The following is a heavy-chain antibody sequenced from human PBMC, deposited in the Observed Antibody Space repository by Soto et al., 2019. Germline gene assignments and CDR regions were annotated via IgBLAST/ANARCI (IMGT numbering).Heavy chain of an antibody. J-gene: IGHJ1*01. Sequence: QVQLQQWGAGLLKPSETLSLTCAVYGGSFSGYYWSWIRQPPGKGLEWIGEINHSGSTNYNPSLKSRVTISVDTSKSQVSLKLSSVTAADTAVYYCARGPRTLGYCSSTSCYAVGYFQHWGQGTLVTVSS. CDR2: INHSGST. CDR3: ARGPRTLGYCSSTSCYAVGYFQH. V-gene: IGHV4-34*01. D-gene: IGHD2-2*01. CDR1: GGSFSGYY.